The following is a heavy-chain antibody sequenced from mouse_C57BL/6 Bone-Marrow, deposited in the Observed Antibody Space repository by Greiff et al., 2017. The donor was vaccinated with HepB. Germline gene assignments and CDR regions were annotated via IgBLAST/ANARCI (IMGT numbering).Heavy chain of an antibody. Sequence: EVQLQQSGPELVKPGASVKISCKASGYTFTDYYMNWVKQSHGKSLEWIGDINPNNGGTSYNQKFKGKATLTVDKSSSTAYMERRSLTSEDSAVYYCARDGGYDDWGTGTTVTVSS. V-gene: IGHV1-26*01. CDR3: ARDGGYDD. D-gene: IGHD2-2*01. CDR1: GYTFTDYY. CDR2: INPNNGGT. J-gene: IGHJ1*03.